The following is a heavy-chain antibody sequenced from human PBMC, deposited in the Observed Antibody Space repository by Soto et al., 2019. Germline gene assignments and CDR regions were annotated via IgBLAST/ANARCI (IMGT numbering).Heavy chain of an antibody. V-gene: IGHV5-51*01. Sequence: PGESLKISCKASGYNFATYWIAWVRQMPGKGLEYMGIIYPGDSDARYSPSFQGQVTFSADKSISNAYLQWSSLTASDTAIYYCARHGFYGDYASNYFDPWGQGTLVTVSS. J-gene: IGHJ5*02. CDR2: IYPGDSDA. CDR3: ARHGFYGDYASNYFDP. CDR1: GYNFATYW. D-gene: IGHD4-17*01.